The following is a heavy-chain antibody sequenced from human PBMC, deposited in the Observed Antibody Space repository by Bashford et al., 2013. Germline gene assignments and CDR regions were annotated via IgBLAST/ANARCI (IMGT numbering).Heavy chain of an antibody. J-gene: IGHJ4*02. Sequence: GGSLRLSCAVSGVTFSRFVMHWVRQAPGKGLECVAVLWHDGYNEYYADSVRGRFTISRDNSKNTVFLQMNSLRAEDTALYYCARTIRGSASDYWGQGTLVTVSS. V-gene: IGHV3-33*01. D-gene: IGHD3-3*02. CDR3: ARTIRGSASDY. CDR2: LWHDGYNE. CDR1: GVTFSRFV.